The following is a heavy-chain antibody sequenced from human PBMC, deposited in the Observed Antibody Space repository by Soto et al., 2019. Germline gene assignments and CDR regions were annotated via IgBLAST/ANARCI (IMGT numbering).Heavy chain of an antibody. CDR2: INHSGKI. J-gene: IGHJ4*02. CDR3: VTSNNLFHSYYDN. CDR1: GGSPNAYY. V-gene: IGHV4-34*01. D-gene: IGHD1-1*01. Sequence: SETLSLTCEVYGGSPNAYYWTWIRQSPGKGLEWIGEINHSGKIHYNPSLESRLSISADTSERQFSLTLTSVTAADAAMYYCVTSNNLFHSYYDNWGQGTLVTVSS.